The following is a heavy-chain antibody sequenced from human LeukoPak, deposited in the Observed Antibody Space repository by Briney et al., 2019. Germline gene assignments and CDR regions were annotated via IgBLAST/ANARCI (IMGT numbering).Heavy chain of an antibody. V-gene: IGHV3-33*01. Sequence: GGSLRLSCAASGFTFSSYGIHWVRQTPGKGLEWVALIWNDGSSKYYAESVKGRFTISRDNSKNTLYLQMNSLRGEDTAVYYCALSETGDGRGYDAFDIWGQGTMVTVSS. D-gene: IGHD5-12*01. J-gene: IGHJ3*02. CDR1: GFTFSSYG. CDR2: IWNDGSSK. CDR3: ALSETGDGRGYDAFDI.